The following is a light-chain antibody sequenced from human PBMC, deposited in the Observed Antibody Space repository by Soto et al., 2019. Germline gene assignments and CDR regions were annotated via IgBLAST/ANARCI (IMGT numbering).Light chain of an antibody. CDR3: TSYAGSNSYV. V-gene: IGLV2-8*01. J-gene: IGLJ1*01. CDR2: DVS. CDR1: ISDIGGYTY. Sequence: QSALTQPPSASGSPGQSVTISCTGTISDIGGYTYVSWYQHHPGKAPKLMIYDVSKRPSGVPDRFSGSKSGNTASLTVSGLQAEDEADYYCTSYAGSNSYVFVTGTKLTVL.